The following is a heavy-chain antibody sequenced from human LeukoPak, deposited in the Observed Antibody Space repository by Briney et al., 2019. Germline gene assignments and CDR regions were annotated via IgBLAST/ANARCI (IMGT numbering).Heavy chain of an antibody. CDR1: GFTFSSYG. V-gene: IGHV3-30*02. Sequence: PGGSLRLSCAASGFTFSSYGMHWVRQAPGKGLEWVAFIRYDGSNKYYADSVKGRFTISRDNSKNTLYLQMNSLRAEDTAVYYCAKGQGSNYYYYMDVWGKGTTVTISS. CDR2: IRYDGSNK. J-gene: IGHJ6*03. CDR3: AKGQGSNYYYYMDV. D-gene: IGHD3-10*01.